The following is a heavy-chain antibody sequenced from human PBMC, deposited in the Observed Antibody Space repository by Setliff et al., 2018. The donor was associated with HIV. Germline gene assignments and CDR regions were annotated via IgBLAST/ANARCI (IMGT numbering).Heavy chain of an antibody. Sequence: GGSLRLSCAASGFTFSSYSMNWVRQAPGKGLEWVSSISSGSIYISYADSVKGRFTISRGNAENSLYLQMNSLRAEDTAVYYCARAYYDSVWGSHRYRFYYFDYWGQGSLVTVSS. CDR1: GFTFSSYS. CDR2: ISSGSIYI. D-gene: IGHD3-16*02. J-gene: IGHJ4*02. CDR3: ARAYYDSVWGSHRYRFYYFDY. V-gene: IGHV3-21*01.